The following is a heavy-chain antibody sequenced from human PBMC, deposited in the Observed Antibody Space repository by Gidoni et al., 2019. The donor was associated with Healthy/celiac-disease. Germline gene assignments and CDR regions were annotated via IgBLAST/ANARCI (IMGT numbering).Heavy chain of an antibody. J-gene: IGHJ5*02. V-gene: IGHV1-69*01. CDR3: ARVYGSGSYSLNWFDP. Sequence: QVQLVQSRAEVKKPGSSVTVSCKASGGTFSSYAISWVRQAPGQGLEWMGGIIPICGTANYAQKFQGRVTITADESTSTAYMELSSLRSEDTAVYYCARVYGSGSYSLNWFDPWGQGTLVTVSS. CDR1: GGTFSSYA. CDR2: IIPICGTA. D-gene: IGHD3-10*01.